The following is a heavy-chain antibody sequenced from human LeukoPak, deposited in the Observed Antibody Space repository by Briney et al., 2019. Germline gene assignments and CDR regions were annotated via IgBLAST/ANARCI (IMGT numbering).Heavy chain of an antibody. CDR1: GFTFSSYA. Sequence: GGSLRLSCAASGFTFSSYAMSWVRQTPGKGLEWVAGIWGDGNRQYYTESVRGRFTISRDNSRNAAYLEMSSLRVDDTAIYYCARGRWIDCWGQGALVTVSS. V-gene: IGHV3-33*08. CDR3: ARGRWIDC. D-gene: IGHD4-23*01. CDR2: IWGDGNRQ. J-gene: IGHJ4*02.